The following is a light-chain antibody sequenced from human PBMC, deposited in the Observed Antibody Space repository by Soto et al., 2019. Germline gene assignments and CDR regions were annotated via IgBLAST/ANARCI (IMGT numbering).Light chain of an antibody. CDR3: QQYNNWPPS. CDR2: GAS. CDR1: QSVSSN. Sequence: EIVMTQSPATLSLSPGDRATLSCRASQSVSSNLAWYQQKTGQAPRLLIYGASTRATGIPARLSGSGSGTELNLTISRLQSEDFAVYYCQQYNNWPPSFGQGTKVDIK. V-gene: IGKV3-15*01. J-gene: IGKJ1*01.